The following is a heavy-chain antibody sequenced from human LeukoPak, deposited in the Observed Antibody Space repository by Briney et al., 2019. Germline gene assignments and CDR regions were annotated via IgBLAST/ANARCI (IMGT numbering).Heavy chain of an antibody. D-gene: IGHD6-13*01. J-gene: IGHJ3*01. CDR3: ARPHRDSSSWYLDAFDV. CDR2: ISYDGSNK. Sequence: GGSLRLSCAASRFTFSTYAIHWVRHAPGKGLEWVAVISYDGSNKYYVDSVKGRFTISRDNSKNTLYLQMNSLRAEDTAVYYSARPHRDSSSWYLDAFDVWGQGTMVTVSS. CDR1: RFTFSTYA. V-gene: IGHV3-30*04.